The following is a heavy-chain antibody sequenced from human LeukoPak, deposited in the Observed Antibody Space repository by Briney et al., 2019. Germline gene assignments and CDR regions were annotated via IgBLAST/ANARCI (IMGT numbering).Heavy chain of an antibody. CDR1: GGSFSGYY. V-gene: IGHV4-34*01. J-gene: IGHJ6*03. Sequence: SETLSLTCAVYGGSFSGYYWSWIRQPPGKGLEWIGEINHSGSTNYNPSLKSRVTISVDTSKNQFSLKLSSVTAADTAVYYCARTLGGGVYYYYYMDVWGKGTTVTVSS. CDR2: INHSGST. CDR3: ARTLGGGVYYYYYMDV. D-gene: IGHD1-26*01.